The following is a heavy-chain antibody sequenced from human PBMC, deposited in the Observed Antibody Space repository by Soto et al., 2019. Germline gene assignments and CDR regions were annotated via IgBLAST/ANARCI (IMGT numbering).Heavy chain of an antibody. J-gene: IGHJ4*02. CDR1: GFDFNKYA. CDR2: ITSNGDST. CDR3: AKDSPSYTTSPFYFDS. Sequence: GGSLRLSCAAFGFDFNKYAMTWVRQAPGKGLQWVSTITSNGDSTYYADSVKGRFTTSRDNSKNTLYLQMNSLRADDTAVFYCAKDSPSYTTSPFYFDSWGQGTLVTVSS. V-gene: IGHV3-23*01. D-gene: IGHD2-2*02.